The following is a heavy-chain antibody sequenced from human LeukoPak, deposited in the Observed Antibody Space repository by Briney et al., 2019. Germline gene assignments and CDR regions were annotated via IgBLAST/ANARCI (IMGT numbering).Heavy chain of an antibody. CDR3: ARAYCSPTSCLMGGF. CDR2: INAGNGNT. V-gene: IGHV1-3*01. J-gene: IGHJ4*02. CDR1: GYTFPNYA. D-gene: IGHD2-2*01. Sequence: ASVKVSCKTSGYTFPNYAIYWVRQAPGQRLEWMGWINAGNGNTKYSQNFQGSVTITRDTSATTAYMSLNSLRFEDTAIYYCARAYCSPTSCLMGGFWGQGTLVTVSS.